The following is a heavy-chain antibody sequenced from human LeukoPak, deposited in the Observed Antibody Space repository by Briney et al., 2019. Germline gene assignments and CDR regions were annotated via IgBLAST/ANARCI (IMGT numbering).Heavy chain of an antibody. V-gene: IGHV4-59*08. D-gene: IGHD3-22*01. CDR1: GGSISSYY. Sequence: PSETLSLTCTVSGGSISSYYWSWIRQPPGKGLEWIGYIYYSGSTNYNPSLKSRVTISVDTSKNQFSLKLSSVTAADTAVYYCARWGWAGYCDSSGYSYFDYWGQGTLVTVSS. CDR3: ARWGWAGYCDSSGYSYFDY. J-gene: IGHJ4*02. CDR2: IYYSGST.